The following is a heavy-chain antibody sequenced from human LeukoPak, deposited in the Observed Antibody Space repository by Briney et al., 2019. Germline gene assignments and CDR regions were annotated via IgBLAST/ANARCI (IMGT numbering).Heavy chain of an antibody. J-gene: IGHJ4*02. D-gene: IGHD6-19*01. CDR1: RGSISTYY. Sequence: PSETLSLTCSVSRGSISTYYWSWIRQPPGKGLEWIGFVFYSGTTNSNPSVKSRVSMSVAMSKNHLSLELTSVTAADSAVYYCARSRSSSPYYFDTWGQGTLVTVSS. CDR3: ARSRSSSPYYFDT. CDR2: VFYSGTT. V-gene: IGHV4-59*01.